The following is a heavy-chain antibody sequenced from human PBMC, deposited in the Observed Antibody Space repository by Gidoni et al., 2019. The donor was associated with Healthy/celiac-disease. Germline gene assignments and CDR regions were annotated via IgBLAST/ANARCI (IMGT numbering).Heavy chain of an antibody. Sequence: QVQLVQSGAEVKKPGASVKVSCKASGYTFTSYGISWVRQAPGQGLEWMGWISAYNGNTNYAQQLQGRVTMTTDTSTSTAYMELRSLRSDDPAVYYCARANPSSFNYYYYYMDVWGKGTTVTVSS. CDR2: ISAYNGNT. CDR3: ARANPSSFNYYYYYMDV. CDR1: GYTFTSYG. V-gene: IGHV1-18*01. D-gene: IGHD2-2*01. J-gene: IGHJ6*03.